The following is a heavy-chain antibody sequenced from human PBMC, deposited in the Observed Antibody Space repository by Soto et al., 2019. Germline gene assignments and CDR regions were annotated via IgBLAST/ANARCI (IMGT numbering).Heavy chain of an antibody. CDR1: GVLTSRACY. CDR2: VYHGVTA. D-gene: IGHD2-15*01. CDR3: ARWFARGGSQIPY. Sequence: SYGVSGVLTSRACYCGWRRQPPGKGLDWIGTVYHGVTAFYNPSLRSRVTISVDTSKNQFSLKLTSVTAADTAVYYCARWFARGGSQIPYWG. V-gene: IGHV4-38-2*01. J-gene: IGHJ4*01.